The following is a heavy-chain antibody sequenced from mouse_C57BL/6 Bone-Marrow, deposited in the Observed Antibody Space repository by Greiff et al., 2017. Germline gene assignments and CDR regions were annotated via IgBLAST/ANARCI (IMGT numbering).Heavy chain of an antibody. CDR2: INPSSGYT. D-gene: IGHD2-2*01. Sequence: VQLQESGAELARPGASVKMSCKASGYTFTSYTMHWVKQRPGQGLEWIGYINPSSGYTKYNQKFKDKATLTADKSSSTAYMQLSSLTSEDSAVYYCAILWLRRRDYWGQGTTLTVSS. CDR1: GYTFTSYT. V-gene: IGHV1-4*01. CDR3: AILWLRRRDY. J-gene: IGHJ2*01.